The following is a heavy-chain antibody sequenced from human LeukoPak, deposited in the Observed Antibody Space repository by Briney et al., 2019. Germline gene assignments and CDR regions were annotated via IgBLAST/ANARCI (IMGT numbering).Heavy chain of an antibody. V-gene: IGHV3-7*01. CDR1: GFSFSSYW. CDR2: IKQDERER. D-gene: IGHD3-16*01. J-gene: IGHJ6*03. CDR3: ARVGPWVNTDYYYYYMDV. Sequence: PGGSLRLSCEGSGFSFSSYWMTWVRQSPGKGPEWVANIKQDERERYTADSVKGRFTISRDNAKNSLYLQMYSLRAEDTAVYYCARVGPWVNTDYYYYYMDVWGKGTTVTVSS.